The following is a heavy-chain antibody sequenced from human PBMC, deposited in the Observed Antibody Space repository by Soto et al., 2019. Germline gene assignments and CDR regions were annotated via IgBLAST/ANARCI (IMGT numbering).Heavy chain of an antibody. V-gene: IGHV1-69*13. CDR2: IIPIFGTA. CDR3: ARSILTGYYDYYYYYGIDV. D-gene: IGHD3-9*01. J-gene: IGHJ6*02. CDR1: GGTFSSYA. Sequence: SVKVSCKASGGTFSSYAISWVRQAPGQGLEWMGGIIPIFGTANYAQKFQGRVTITADESTSTAYMELSSLRSEDTAVYYCARSILTGYYDYYYYYGIDVWGQGTTVTVSS.